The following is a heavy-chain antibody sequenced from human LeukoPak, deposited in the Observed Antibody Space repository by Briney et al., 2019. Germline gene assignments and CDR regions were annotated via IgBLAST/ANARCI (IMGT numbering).Heavy chain of an antibody. CDR3: ASLVDTAMSY. V-gene: IGHV4-59*08. Sequence: SETLSLTCTVSGGSINIYYWSWIRQPPGKGLEWIGYIYYSGSTNYNPSLKSRVTISVDTSKNQFSLKLSSVTAADTAVYYCASLVDTAMSYWGQGTLVTVSS. D-gene: IGHD5-18*01. CDR1: GGSINIYY. CDR2: IYYSGST. J-gene: IGHJ4*02.